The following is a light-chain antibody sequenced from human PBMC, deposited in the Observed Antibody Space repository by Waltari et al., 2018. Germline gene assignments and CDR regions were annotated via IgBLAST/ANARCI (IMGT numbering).Light chain of an antibody. CDR1: INDVGVEDY. Sequence: QSALTQPHSVSASPGQSVTIPCSGSINDVGVEDYVSWYQQLPGKAPKLILYDVVKRPSGVPSRFSGSKYGTTASLTTSGLQTDDEATYYCCSYAGAYTFVFGGGTKLTVL. CDR2: DVV. V-gene: IGLV2-11*01. CDR3: CSYAGAYTFV. J-gene: IGLJ3*02.